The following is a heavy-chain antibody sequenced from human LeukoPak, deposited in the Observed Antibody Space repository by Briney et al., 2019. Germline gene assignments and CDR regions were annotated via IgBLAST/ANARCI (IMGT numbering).Heavy chain of an antibody. CDR1: GYTFTGQY. J-gene: IGHJ4*02. CDR2: ITPGGGST. V-gene: IGHV1-46*01. D-gene: IGHD6-13*01. Sequence: ASVKVSCKTSGYTFTGQYLHWVRQAPGQGLEWMGLITPGGGSTSYAQKFQGRVTMTRDTSTTTVYMELSSLTSEDTAVYYCGRGDSSRWSTGVDYWGQGTLVTVSS. CDR3: GRGDSSRWSTGVDY.